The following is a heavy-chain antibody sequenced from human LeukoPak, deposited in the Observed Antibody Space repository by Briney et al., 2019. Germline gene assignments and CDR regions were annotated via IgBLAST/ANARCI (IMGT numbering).Heavy chain of an antibody. J-gene: IGHJ4*02. Sequence: GGSLRLSCAASGFTFSSYNMNWVRQAPGKGLEWVSYISTSGSTIYYAESVRGRFTISRDNAKNSLYLQMNSLRGEDTAIYYCARESLEWDKNNWSYFDSWGQGTLVTVSS. CDR1: GFTFSSYN. CDR3: ARESLEWDKNNWSYFDS. CDR2: ISTSGSTI. D-gene: IGHD1-1*01. V-gene: IGHV3-48*03.